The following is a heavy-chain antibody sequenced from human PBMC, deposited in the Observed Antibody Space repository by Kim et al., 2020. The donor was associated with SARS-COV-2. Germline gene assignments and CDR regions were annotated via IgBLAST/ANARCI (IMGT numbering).Heavy chain of an antibody. V-gene: IGHV4-4*07. D-gene: IGHD6-13*01. Sequence: SETLSLTCTVSGDSISSYYWTWIRQPAGKGLEWIGRMYTNESSNYDPSLKSRVTMSVDTSKNQFSLKLSSVTAADTAVYYCASGSTSFINYAMDVWGQGTTVTVSS. J-gene: IGHJ6*02. CDR2: MYTNESS. CDR1: GDSISSYY. CDR3: ASGSTSFINYAMDV.